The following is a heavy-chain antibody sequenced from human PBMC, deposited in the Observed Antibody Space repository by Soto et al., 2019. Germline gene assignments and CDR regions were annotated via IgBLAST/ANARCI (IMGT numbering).Heavy chain of an antibody. V-gene: IGHV3-33*01. CDR2: TWNDGSNK. CDR1: GFTFSTYG. Sequence: QVQLVESGGGVVQPGRSLRLSCVASGFTFSTYGMHWVRQAPGKGLEWVAMTWNDGSNKYYTDSMKDRFTISRDNSKNTLYLQMNSLTDEDSAVYYCTTELNDMQAFDILGQGTIVTVSS. J-gene: IGHJ3*02. D-gene: IGHD1-1*01. CDR3: TTELNDMQAFDI.